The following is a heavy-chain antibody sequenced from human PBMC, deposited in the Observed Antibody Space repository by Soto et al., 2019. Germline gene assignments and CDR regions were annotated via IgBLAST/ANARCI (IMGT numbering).Heavy chain of an antibody. CDR2: IYYSGST. D-gene: IGHD4-17*01. CDR1: GGSISSSSYY. Sequence: PSETLSLTCTVSGGSISSSSYYWGWIRQPPGKGLEWIGYIYYSGSTYYNPSLKSRVTISVDTSKNQFSLKLSSVTAADTAVYYCARDPQVYGDSAYDYWGQGTLVTVSS. CDR3: ARDPQVYGDSAYDY. J-gene: IGHJ4*02. V-gene: IGHV4-39*07.